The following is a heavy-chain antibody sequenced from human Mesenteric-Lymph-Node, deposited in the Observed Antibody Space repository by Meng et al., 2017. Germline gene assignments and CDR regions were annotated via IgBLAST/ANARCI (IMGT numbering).Heavy chain of an antibody. D-gene: IGHD2-15*01. Sequence: QVQLVQSGAEVKKPGASVKVSCKASGSTFNGYFMFWGRLAPGQGREWMGRLNPDSGGTNYAQKFQGRVTMTRDTSINTAYMELSSLRSDDAALYFCARGRSYCSGGSCSSEYYFDYWGQGTLVTVSS. V-gene: IGHV1-2*06. CDR3: ARGRSYCSGGSCSSEYYFDY. CDR1: GSTFNGYF. J-gene: IGHJ4*02. CDR2: LNPDSGGT.